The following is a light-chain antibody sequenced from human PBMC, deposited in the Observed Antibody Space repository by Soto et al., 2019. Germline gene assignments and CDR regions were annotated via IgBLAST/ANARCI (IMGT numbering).Light chain of an antibody. CDR2: GAS. V-gene: IGKV3-15*01. J-gene: IGKJ3*01. CDR3: QQYGNWPPDT. CDR1: QNIRTD. Sequence: EVLMTQSPATLSVSPGERATLSCRASQNIRTDLAWYQQKPGQAPRLLIYGASTRATGIPARFSGSGAGTAFTLTISSLQSEDFAVYYFQQYGNWPPDTFGPGTKVDFK.